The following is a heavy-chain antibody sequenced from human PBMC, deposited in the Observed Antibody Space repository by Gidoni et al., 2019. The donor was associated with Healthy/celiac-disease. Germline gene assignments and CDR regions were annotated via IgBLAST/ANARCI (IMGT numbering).Heavy chain of an antibody. CDR3: ARDRITGGCPGY. CDR2: INPSGGST. Sequence: QVQLVQSGAEVKKPGAPGQVSCKASGYTFTSFYMHLVRQAPGQGLEWMGIINPSGGSTSYAQKFQGRVTMTRDTSTSTVYMELSSLRSEDTAVYYCARDRITGGCPGYWGQGTLVTVSS. CDR1: GYTFTSFY. V-gene: IGHV1-46*01. D-gene: IGHD6-19*01. J-gene: IGHJ4*02.